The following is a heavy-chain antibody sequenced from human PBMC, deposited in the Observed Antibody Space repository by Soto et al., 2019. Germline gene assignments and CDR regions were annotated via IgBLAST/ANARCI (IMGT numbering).Heavy chain of an antibody. CDR2: MYNTGST. J-gene: IGHJ6*02. CDR3: ARDLWGYCGADCYPLDV. Sequence: SETLSLTCSVSGGSISSYYWSWIRQPPGKGLEWIGYMYNTGSTIYNPSLKSRATISVDTSKNQFSLKLNSVTAADTAVYYCARDLWGYCGADCYPLDVWGQGTTVTVSS. V-gene: IGHV4-59*01. D-gene: IGHD2-21*02. CDR1: GGSISSYY.